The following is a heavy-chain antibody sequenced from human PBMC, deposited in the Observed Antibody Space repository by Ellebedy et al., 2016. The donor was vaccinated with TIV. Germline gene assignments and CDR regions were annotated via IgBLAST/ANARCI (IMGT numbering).Heavy chain of an antibody. V-gene: IGHV1-8*01. Sequence: AASVKVSCKASGYTLTSYDINWVRHATGQGLEWMGWMNPHSGNTGYAQKFQGRVTMTRNTSISTAYMELNSLRAEDTAVYYCVKDSFPTMIVVEDYLDFWGQGTLVTVSS. CDR3: VKDSFPTMIVVEDYLDF. CDR2: MNPHSGNT. J-gene: IGHJ4*02. CDR1: GYTLTSYD. D-gene: IGHD3-22*01.